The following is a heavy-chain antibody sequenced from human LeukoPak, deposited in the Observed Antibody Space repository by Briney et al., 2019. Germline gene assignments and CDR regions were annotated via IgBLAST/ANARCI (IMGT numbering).Heavy chain of an antibody. Sequence: GESLRLSCAASEFTFSSCWMHWVRQAPGKGLVWVSRINSDGSGIRYADSVKGRFTISRDNAKNTLYLQMNSLRAEDTAVYYCARERRTSGWYDAFDMRGQGTMVTVSS. V-gene: IGHV3-74*01. CDR3: ARERRTSGWYDAFDM. CDR2: INSDGSGI. CDR1: EFTFSSCW. J-gene: IGHJ3*02. D-gene: IGHD6-19*01.